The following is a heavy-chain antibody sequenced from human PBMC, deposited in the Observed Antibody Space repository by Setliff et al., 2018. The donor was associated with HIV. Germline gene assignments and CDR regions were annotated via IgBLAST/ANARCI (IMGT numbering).Heavy chain of an antibody. CDR2: MNPNSGNT. Sequence: ASVKVSCKASGYTFTSYDINWVRQATGQGLEWMGWMNPNSGNTGYAQKFQGRVTMTWNTSISTAYMELSSLGSEDTAVYYCARARAAGGQRYYIDYWGQGTLVTVSS. D-gene: IGHD2-15*01. CDR3: ARARAAGGQRYYIDY. J-gene: IGHJ4*02. V-gene: IGHV1-8*01. CDR1: GYTFTSYD.